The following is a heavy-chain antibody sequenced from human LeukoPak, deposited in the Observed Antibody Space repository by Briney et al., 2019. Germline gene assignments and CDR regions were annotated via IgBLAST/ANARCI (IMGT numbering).Heavy chain of an antibody. CDR1: GGSISSGDYY. D-gene: IGHD3-9*01. Sequence: SETLSLTCTVSGGSISSGDYYWGWIRQPPGKGLEWIGYIYNRGSTYYNPSLKSRVTISVDTSKNQFSLKLSSVTAADTAVYYCARASGSLRYFDWSTSYYFDYWGQGTLVTVSS. V-gene: IGHV4-30-4*02. CDR2: IYNRGST. CDR3: ARASGSLRYFDWSTSYYFDY. J-gene: IGHJ4*02.